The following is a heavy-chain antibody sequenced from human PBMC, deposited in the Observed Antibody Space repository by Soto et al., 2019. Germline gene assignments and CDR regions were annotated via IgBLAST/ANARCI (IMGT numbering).Heavy chain of an antibody. CDR1: GFTFSGYG. CDR2: ISGSGGGT. Sequence: EVQLLESGGGLVQPGGSLRLPCAGSGFTFSGYGMIWVRQVPGKGLEWVSAISGSGGGTSYADSVKGRFSISRDNSRNTLYLQLNSLGAADTAVYYCARDPNGDHIGAFEFWGRGTMVTVSS. D-gene: IGHD4-17*01. CDR3: ARDPNGDHIGAFEF. V-gene: IGHV3-23*01. J-gene: IGHJ3*01.